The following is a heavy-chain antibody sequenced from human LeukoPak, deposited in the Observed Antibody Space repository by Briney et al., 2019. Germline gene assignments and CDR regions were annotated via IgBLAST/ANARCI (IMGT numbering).Heavy chain of an antibody. CDR2: IRGSGGLT. D-gene: IGHD4-17*01. CDR3: ARDPNGDYIGAFDM. CDR1: GFTFHDYA. J-gene: IGHJ3*02. Sequence: GGSLRLSCAASGFTFHDYAMMWVRQAPGRGLEWVSAIRGSGGLTFYADSVKGRFTISRDNSKNTLYLQMNSLRAEDTAVYYCARDPNGDYIGAFDMCGQGAKVTVSS. V-gene: IGHV3-23*01.